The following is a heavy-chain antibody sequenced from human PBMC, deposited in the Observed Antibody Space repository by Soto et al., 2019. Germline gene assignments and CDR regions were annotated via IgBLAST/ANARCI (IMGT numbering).Heavy chain of an antibody. V-gene: IGHV4-31*03. CDR2: IYYSGST. CDR3: ARAREYYDILTGYLRGFWFDP. Sequence: PSETLSLTCTVSGGSISSGGYYWSWIRQHPGKGLEWIGYIYYSGSTYYNPSLKSRVTISVDTSKNQFSLKLSSVTAADTAVYYCARAREYYDILTGYLRGFWFDPWGQGTLVTVSS. CDR1: GGSISSGGYY. J-gene: IGHJ5*02. D-gene: IGHD3-9*01.